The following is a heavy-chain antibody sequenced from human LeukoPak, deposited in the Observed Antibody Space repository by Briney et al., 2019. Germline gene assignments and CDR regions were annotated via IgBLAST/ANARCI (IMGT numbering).Heavy chain of an antibody. J-gene: IGHJ3*02. Sequence: GGSLRLSCAASGFTFNRFWMHWVRQAPGKGLVWVSRIISDGSSTNYADSVKGRFTISRDNAKNTLYLQMNSLRAEDTALYYCAREDVDTTVATSGAFDIWGQGTMVTVSS. D-gene: IGHD5-12*01. CDR3: AREDVDTTVATSGAFDI. CDR1: GFTFNRFW. CDR2: IISDGSST. V-gene: IGHV3-74*01.